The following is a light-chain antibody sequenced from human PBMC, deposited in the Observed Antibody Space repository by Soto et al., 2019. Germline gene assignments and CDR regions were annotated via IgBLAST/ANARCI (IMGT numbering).Light chain of an antibody. CDR3: XXXXXXXXGX. V-gene: IGKV3-20*01. CDR2: GAS. Sequence: ETVLTQSPGTLYFSPGERATLSCRASQSVANSHVAWYQQRRGLPPRLLIYGASNRATGIPDRFSGSGSGADFTLTISRLEPEDFAVYXXXXXXXXXXGXFGQGTRLEIK. CDR1: QSVANSH. J-gene: IGKJ5*01.